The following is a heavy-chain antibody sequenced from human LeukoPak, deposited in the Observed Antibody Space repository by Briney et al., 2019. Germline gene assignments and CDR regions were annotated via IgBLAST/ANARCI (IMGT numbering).Heavy chain of an antibody. CDR1: GFTFSTYA. CDR2: ISGDGGNT. J-gene: IGHJ6*03. D-gene: IGHD2-2*01. Sequence: GGSLRLSCAASGFTFSTYAMHWVRQAPGKGLEHVSSISGDGGNTYYANSVKDRFTISRDNSKNTLSLQMGSLRSDDTAVYYCARDGTYCSSTSCLPNYYYYYMDVWGKGATVTVSS. CDR3: ARDGTYCSSTSCLPNYYYYYMDV. V-gene: IGHV3-64*01.